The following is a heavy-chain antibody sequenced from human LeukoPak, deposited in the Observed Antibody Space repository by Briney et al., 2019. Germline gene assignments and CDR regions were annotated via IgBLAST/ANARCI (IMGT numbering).Heavy chain of an antibody. CDR2: LYHSGST. CDR3: ARARGYIAAAGKFFYMDV. Sequence: SETLSLTCTVSGGSISSYYWSWIRQPPGNGLEWIGYLYHSGSTNYNPSLKSRVTISVDTSKNQFSLKLSSVTAADTAVYCFARARGYIAAAGKFFYMDVWGKGTTVTVSS. D-gene: IGHD6-13*01. CDR1: GGSISSYY. J-gene: IGHJ6*03. V-gene: IGHV4-59*01.